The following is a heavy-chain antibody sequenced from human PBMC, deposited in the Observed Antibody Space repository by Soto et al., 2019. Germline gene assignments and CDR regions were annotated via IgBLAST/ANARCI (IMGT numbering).Heavy chain of an antibody. J-gene: IGHJ6*02. V-gene: IGHV3-48*02. CDR3: ARGPDYSNYYYYYGMDV. Sequence: PGGSLRLSCTSSGFALDTYDMNWVRLAPGKDLEWVSYISSSSSTIYYADSVKGRFTISRDNAKNSLYLQMNSLRDEDTAVYYCARGPDYSNYYYYYGMDVWGQGTTVTVSS. D-gene: IGHD4-4*01. CDR2: ISSSSSTI. CDR1: GFALDTYD.